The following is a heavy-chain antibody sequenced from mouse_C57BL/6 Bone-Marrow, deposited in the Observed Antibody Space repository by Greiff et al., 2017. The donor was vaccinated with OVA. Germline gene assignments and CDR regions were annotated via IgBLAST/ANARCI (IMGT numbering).Heavy chain of an antibody. V-gene: IGHV5-4*01. CDR3: ARDRGKNDGYFAWFAY. CDR1: GFTFSSYA. Sequence: DVMLVESGGGFVKPGGSLKLSCAASGFTFSSYAMSWVRQTPEKRLEWVATISDGGSYTYYPDNVKGRFTISRDNAKNNLYLQMSHLKSEDTAMYYCARDRGKNDGYFAWFAYWGQGTLVTVSA. CDR2: ISDGGSYT. J-gene: IGHJ3*01. D-gene: IGHD2-3*01.